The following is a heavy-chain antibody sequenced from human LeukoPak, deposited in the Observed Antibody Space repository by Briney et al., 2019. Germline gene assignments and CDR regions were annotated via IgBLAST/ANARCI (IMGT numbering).Heavy chain of an antibody. V-gene: IGHV5-51*01. Sequence: GESLTISAQPSGYPYTTYWIAWVRQIPGKGLELMGIIYPVDFDGRYRPAFRGQLTISADKSINTAYLQLKNLEASDAAMYFCGRLGNTLTRVRREFDLWGQGTMVAVSS. CDR3: GRLGNTLTRVRREFDL. D-gene: IGHD4-17*01. J-gene: IGHJ3*01. CDR2: IYPVDFDG. CDR1: GYPYTTYW.